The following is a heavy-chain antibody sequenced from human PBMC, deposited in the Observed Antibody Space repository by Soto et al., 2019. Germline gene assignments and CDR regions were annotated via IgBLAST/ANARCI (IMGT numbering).Heavy chain of an antibody. V-gene: IGHV1-18*01. J-gene: IGHJ6*02. CDR2: VSANNGHT. CDR1: GFTFSNYG. CDR3: ARDIESVTAKHFFYYYAMDV. Sequence: ASVKVSCKASGFTFSNYGLNWVRQAPGQGLEWMGWVSANNGHTNYAQNLQGRVSMTTDTSTSTAYMELRGLTFDDTAVYYCARDIESVTAKHFFYYYAMDVWGQGTTVTVSS. D-gene: IGHD2-8*01.